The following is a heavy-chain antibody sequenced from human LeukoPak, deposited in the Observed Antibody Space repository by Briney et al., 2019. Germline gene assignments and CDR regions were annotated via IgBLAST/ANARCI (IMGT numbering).Heavy chain of an antibody. CDR1: GFAFSNYA. J-gene: IGHJ4*02. CDR2: ISGFNT. Sequence: GGSLRLSCTASGFAFSNYAMNWVRQAPGKGLEWVSGISGFNTYYADSVRGRLTISRDNSRNVMYLQMNGLRAEDTAIYYCAKDVCTSPRCLLYFDSWGQGTPVTVSS. D-gene: IGHD2-8*01. CDR3: AKDVCTSPRCLLYFDS. V-gene: IGHV3-23*01.